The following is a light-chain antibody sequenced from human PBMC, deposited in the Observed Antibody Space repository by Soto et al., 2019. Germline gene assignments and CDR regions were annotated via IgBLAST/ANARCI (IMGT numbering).Light chain of an antibody. CDR1: QDISSW. Sequence: DIPMTQSPSSVSASVGDRVTSTCRASQDISSWLTWYQQKPGKAPKLLIYAASSLKSGVPSRFSGSGSGTDFTLSITSLQPEDFATYYCQQADSFPLTFGGGNRVEMK. CDR3: QQADSFPLT. J-gene: IGKJ4*01. V-gene: IGKV1-12*01. CDR2: AAS.